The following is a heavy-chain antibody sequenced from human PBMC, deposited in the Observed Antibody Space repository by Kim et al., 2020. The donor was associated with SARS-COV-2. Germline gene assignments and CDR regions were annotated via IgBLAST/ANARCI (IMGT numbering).Heavy chain of an antibody. J-gene: IGHJ6*02. CDR2: MNPNSGNT. CDR3: ARGDRWWIQLWLEDYYYGMDV. V-gene: IGHV1-8*01. CDR1: GYTFTSYD. D-gene: IGHD5-18*01. Sequence: ASVKVSCKASGYTFTSYDINWVRQATGQGLEWMGWMNPNSGNTGYAQKFQGRVTMTRNTSISTAYMELSSLRSEDTAVYYCARGDRWWIQLWLEDYYYGMDVWGQGTTVTVSS.